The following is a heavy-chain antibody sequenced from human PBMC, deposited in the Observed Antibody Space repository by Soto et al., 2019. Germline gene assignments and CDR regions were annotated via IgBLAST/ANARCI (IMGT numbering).Heavy chain of an antibody. CDR2: ISSSSSYI. J-gene: IGHJ6*02. V-gene: IGHV3-21*01. CDR3: DRGGGAAGTDSVQYYGMDV. CDR1: GFTFSSYS. D-gene: IGHD6-13*01. Sequence: EVQLVESGGGLVKPGGSLRLSCAASGFTFSSYSMNWVRQAPGKGLEWVSSISSSSSYIYYADSVKGRFTISRDNAKNSLYLKVNDLRAEDTAVYYCDRGGGAAGTDSVQYYGMDVWGQGTTVTVSS.